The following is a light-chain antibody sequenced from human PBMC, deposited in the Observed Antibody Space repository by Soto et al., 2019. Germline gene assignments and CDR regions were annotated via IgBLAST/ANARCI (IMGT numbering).Light chain of an antibody. CDR2: KAS. CDR3: QHYNSYSGA. Sequence: EIQMNQSPSTLSGKIGDRVTITCRASQTISSWLAWYQQKPGKAPKLLIYKASTLKSGVPSRFSGSGSGTEFTLTISSLQPDDFATYYCQHYNSYSGAFGQGTIVAIK. J-gene: IGKJ1*01. V-gene: IGKV1-5*03. CDR1: QTISSW.